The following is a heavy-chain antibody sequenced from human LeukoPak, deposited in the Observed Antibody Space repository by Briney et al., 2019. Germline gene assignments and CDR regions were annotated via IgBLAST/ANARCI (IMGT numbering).Heavy chain of an antibody. V-gene: IGHV1-46*01. J-gene: IGHJ4*02. CDR2: IKPNGSST. CDR3: ARGSYSGSYYERDY. CDR1: GYTCTSYD. D-gene: IGHD1-26*01. Sequence: ASVKVSCKASGYTCTSYDMHWGRHAPGPGLEWVGIIKPNGSSTSYAQKFQGRVTITRDTSTSTVYMELSSLRSEDTAVYYCARGSYSGSYYERDYWGQGTLVTVSS.